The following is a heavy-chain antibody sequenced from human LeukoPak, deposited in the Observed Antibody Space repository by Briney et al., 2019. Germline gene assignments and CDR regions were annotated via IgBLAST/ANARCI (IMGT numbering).Heavy chain of an antibody. V-gene: IGHV3-23*01. J-gene: IGHJ4*02. CDR3: ARGGGSSVFDY. Sequence: GGSLRLSCAASGFTFSSYAVTWVRQAPGKGLEWVSSISNSGGSTYYADSVKGRFTVSRDNSKNTLYLQVSSLRAEDTAVYYCARGGGSSVFDYWGQGALVTVSS. D-gene: IGHD2-15*01. CDR1: GFTFSSYA. CDR2: ISNSGGST.